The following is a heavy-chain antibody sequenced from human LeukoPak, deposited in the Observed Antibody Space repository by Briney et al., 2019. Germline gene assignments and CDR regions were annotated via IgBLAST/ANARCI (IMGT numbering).Heavy chain of an antibody. CDR2: IDPSDSYT. V-gene: IGHV5-10-1*01. J-gene: IGHJ4*02. D-gene: IGHD5-12*01. Sequence: GESLQISCQGSGYSFTSYWISWVRPMPGKGLEWMGRIDPSDSYTNYSPSFQGHVTISADKSISTAYLQWSSLKASDTAMYYCACRSGYDPVDYWGQGTLVTVSS. CDR3: ACRSGYDPVDY. CDR1: GYSFTSYW.